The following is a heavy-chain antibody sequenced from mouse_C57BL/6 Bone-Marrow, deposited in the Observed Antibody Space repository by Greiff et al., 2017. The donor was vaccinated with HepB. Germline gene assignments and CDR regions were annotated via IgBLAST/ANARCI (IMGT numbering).Heavy chain of an antibody. CDR3: ARYDYDEGTYYFDY. CDR1: GFTFSSYG. V-gene: IGHV5-6*01. CDR2: ISSGGSYT. J-gene: IGHJ2*01. D-gene: IGHD2-4*01. Sequence: EVKLMESGGDLVKPGGSLKLSCAASGFTFSSYGMSWVRQTPDKRLEWVATISSGGSYTYYPDSVKGRFTISRDNAKNTLYLQMSSLKSEDTAMYYCARYDYDEGTYYFDYWGQGTTLTVSS.